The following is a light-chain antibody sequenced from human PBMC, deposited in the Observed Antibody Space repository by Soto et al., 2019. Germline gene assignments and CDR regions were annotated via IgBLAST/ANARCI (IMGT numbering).Light chain of an antibody. CDR3: SSYSSGTTVSVV. CDR1: SSDVGDYNY. Sequence: QSVLTQPASVSGSPGQSITISCTGTSSDVGDYNYVSWNQHHPGKGPKLIIYDVSTRPSGVSNRFSGSKSGNTASLTISGLQAEDEADYYCSSYSSGTTVSVVFGGGTQLTVL. V-gene: IGLV2-14*03. J-gene: IGLJ2*01. CDR2: DVS.